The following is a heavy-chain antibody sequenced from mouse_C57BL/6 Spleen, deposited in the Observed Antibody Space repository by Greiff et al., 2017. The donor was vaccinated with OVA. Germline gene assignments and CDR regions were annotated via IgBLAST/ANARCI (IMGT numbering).Heavy chain of an antibody. V-gene: IGHV1-82*01. CDR3: ARSPTAYFDV. Sequence: QVQLKESGPELVKPGASVKISCKASGYAFSSSWMNWVKQRPGKGLEWIGRIYPGDGDTTYNRKFKGKATLTADKSSSPAYMQLSSLTSDDSAVYFCARSPTAYFDVWGTGTTVTVSS. D-gene: IGHD1-2*01. CDR2: IYPGDGDT. J-gene: IGHJ1*03. CDR1: GYAFSSSW.